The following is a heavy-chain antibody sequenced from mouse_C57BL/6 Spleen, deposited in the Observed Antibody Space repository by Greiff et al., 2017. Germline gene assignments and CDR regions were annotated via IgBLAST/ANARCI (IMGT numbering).Heavy chain of an antibody. Sequence: DVKLQESGAELVRPGASVKLSCTASGFNIKDDYMHWVKQRPEQGLEWIGWIGPENGDTEYASKVQGKATLTADTSSNPASLQLSSLTSEDTAVYYCTLYYSNYFFAYWGQGTLVTVSA. J-gene: IGHJ3*01. CDR2: IGPENGDT. V-gene: IGHV14-4*01. CDR1: GFNIKDDY. D-gene: IGHD2-5*01. CDR3: TLYYSNYFFAY.